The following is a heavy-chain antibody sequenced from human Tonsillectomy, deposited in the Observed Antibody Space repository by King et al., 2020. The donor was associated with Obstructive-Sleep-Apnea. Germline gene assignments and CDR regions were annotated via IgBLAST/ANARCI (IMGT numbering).Heavy chain of an antibody. CDR1: GFTFSTYG. V-gene: IGHV3-30*18. CDR2: ISFDGGDK. Sequence: VQLVEFGGGVVQPGRSLRLSCTASGFTFSTYGMHWVRQAPGKGLEWVAVISFDGGDKNYVDSVQGRFTISRDNSKNTLYLQMNSLRAEDTAVYYCAKEEWTQVWPALDYWGQGTLVTVSS. CDR3: AKEEWTQVWPALDY. J-gene: IGHJ4*02. D-gene: IGHD5-18*01.